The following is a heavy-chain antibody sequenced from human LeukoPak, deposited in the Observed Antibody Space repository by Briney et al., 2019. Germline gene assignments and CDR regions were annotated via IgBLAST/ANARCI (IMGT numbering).Heavy chain of an antibody. CDR1: GFTFRSYA. D-gene: IGHD3-10*01. J-gene: IGHJ6*03. CDR2: ISYDGSNK. V-gene: IGHV3-30*04. Sequence: GGSLRLSCAASGFTFRSYAMHWVRQAPGKGLEWEAAISYDGSNKKYADSVKGRFTISRDNSKNTLYLQMNSLRAEDTAVYYCARATGTLYYYYMDVWGKGITVTISS. CDR3: ARATGTLYYYYMDV.